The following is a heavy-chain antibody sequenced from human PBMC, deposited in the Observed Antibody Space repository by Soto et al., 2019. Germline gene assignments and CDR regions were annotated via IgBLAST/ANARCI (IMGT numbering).Heavy chain of an antibody. CDR3: AIVLTKKNDNPPNYYYYMDV. D-gene: IGHD1-1*01. CDR2: IYYSGST. J-gene: IGHJ6*03. V-gene: IGHV4-59*01. CDR1: GGSISSYY. Sequence: SETLSLTCTVSGGSISSYYWSWIRQPPGKGLEWIGYIYYSGSTNYNPSLKSRVTISVDTSKNQFSLKLSSVTAADTAVYYCAIVLTKKNDNPPNYYYYMDVWGKGTTVTVSS.